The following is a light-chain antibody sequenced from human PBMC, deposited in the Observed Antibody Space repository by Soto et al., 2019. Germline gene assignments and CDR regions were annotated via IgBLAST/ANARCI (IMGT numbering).Light chain of an antibody. CDR3: QQYNSWPS. CDR1: QSVSSN. J-gene: IGKJ1*01. CDR2: GAS. Sequence: IVMTQSPATLSVSPGERATLSCRPSQSVSSNLAWYQQKPGQAPRLLIYGASTRATGIPARFSGSGSGTEFTLTISSLQSEDFAVYYCQQYNSWPSFGQGTKVDIK. V-gene: IGKV3-15*01.